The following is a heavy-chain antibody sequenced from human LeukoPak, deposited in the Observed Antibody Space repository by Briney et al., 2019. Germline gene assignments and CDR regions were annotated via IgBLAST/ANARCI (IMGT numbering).Heavy chain of an antibody. CDR3: AKDSRAVTTTLVGNWFDP. Sequence: PGGSLRLSCAASGFTFSSYAMSWVRQAPGKGLEWVSAISGSGGSTYYADSVKGRFTISRDNSKNTLYLQMNSLRAEDTAVYYCAKDSRAVTTTLVGNWFDPWGQGTLVTVSS. CDR2: ISGSGGST. CDR1: GFTFSSYA. D-gene: IGHD4-17*01. V-gene: IGHV3-23*01. J-gene: IGHJ5*02.